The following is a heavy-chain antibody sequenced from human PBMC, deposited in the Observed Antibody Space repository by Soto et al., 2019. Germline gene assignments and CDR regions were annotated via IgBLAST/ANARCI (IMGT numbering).Heavy chain of an antibody. V-gene: IGHV4-31*03. Sequence: SETLSLSCTVSGDSISSGRYYWSWIRQHPGKGLEWIGYISYSGRPYYNPSLKSRLTISVDTSENQFSLKLSSVTAADTAMYYYDSTGYHFDYWGQGTLVTVSS. CDR1: GDSISSGRYY. J-gene: IGHJ4*02. CDR2: ISYSGRP. CDR3: DSTGYHFDY. D-gene: IGHD3-22*01.